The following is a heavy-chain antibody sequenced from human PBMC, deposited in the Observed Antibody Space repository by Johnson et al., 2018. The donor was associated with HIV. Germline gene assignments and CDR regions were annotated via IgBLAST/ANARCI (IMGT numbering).Heavy chain of an antibody. J-gene: IGHJ3*02. V-gene: IGHV3-48*03. CDR3: ARAGAVGFDAFDI. CDR1: GFTFDDYG. Sequence: VQLVESGGGVVRPGGSLRLSCVASGFTFDDYGMSWVRQAPGKGLAWVSYISSSGSTIYYADSVKGRFTISRDNAKNSLYRQMNSLRAEDTAVYYCARAGAVGFDAFDIWGQGTMVTVSS. CDR2: ISSSGSTI. D-gene: IGHD6-19*01.